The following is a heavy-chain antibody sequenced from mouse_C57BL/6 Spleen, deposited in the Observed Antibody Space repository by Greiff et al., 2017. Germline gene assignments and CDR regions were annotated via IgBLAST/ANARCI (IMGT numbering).Heavy chain of an antibody. V-gene: IGHV1-26*01. Sequence: EVQLQQSGPELVKPGASVKISCKASGYTFTDYYMNWVKQSHGKSLEWIGDINPNNGGTSYNQKFKGKATLTVDKSSSTAYMELRSLTSEDSAVYYCARCGYYGWFAYWGQGTLVTVSA. D-gene: IGHD2-3*01. CDR3: ARCGYYGWFAY. CDR1: GYTFTDYY. CDR2: INPNNGGT. J-gene: IGHJ3*01.